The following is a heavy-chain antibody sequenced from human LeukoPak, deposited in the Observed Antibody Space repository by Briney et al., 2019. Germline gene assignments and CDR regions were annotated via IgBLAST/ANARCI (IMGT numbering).Heavy chain of an antibody. J-gene: IGHJ5*02. D-gene: IGHD6-19*01. V-gene: IGHV4-39*07. CDR1: GASVSGSNYY. Sequence: SETLSLTCAVSGASVSGSNYYWGWIRQPPGKGLEWIGNIYSSGSTYYNASLKSRVTISVDTSKNQCSLRLSSVTAADTAVYYCARLRGATVAHNWFDPWGQGTLVTVSS. CDR3: ARLRGATVAHNWFDP. CDR2: IYSSGST.